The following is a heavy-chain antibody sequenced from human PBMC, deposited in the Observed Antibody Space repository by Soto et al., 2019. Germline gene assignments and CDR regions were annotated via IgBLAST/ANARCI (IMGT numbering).Heavy chain of an antibody. J-gene: IGHJ4*02. V-gene: IGHV3-30*18. Sequence: QVQLVQSGGGVVQPGRSLRLSCVASGFTFSSFGMHWVRQAPGKGLEWVAVISYDGSKKFYADSMKGRFTISRDNSKNTLYLQMNSLRAGDTAVYYCAKDQILGSSGWYYKFDYWGQGTLVNVSS. CDR2: ISYDGSKK. D-gene: IGHD6-19*01. CDR1: GFTFSSFG. CDR3: AKDQILGSSGWYYKFDY.